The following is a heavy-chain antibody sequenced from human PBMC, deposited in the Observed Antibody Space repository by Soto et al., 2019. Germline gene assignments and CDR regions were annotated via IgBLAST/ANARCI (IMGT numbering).Heavy chain of an antibody. CDR2: IYYSGST. Sequence: QVQLQESGPGLVKPSETLSLTCTVSGGSISSYYWSWIRQPPGKGLEWIGYIYYSGSTNYNPSLKSRVTISVDTSKNQFSLKLSSVTAADTAVYYCARDSRVLTGYYAGRKEDAFDIWGQGTMVTVSS. V-gene: IGHV4-59*01. CDR3: ARDSRVLTGYYAGRKEDAFDI. D-gene: IGHD3-9*01. CDR1: GGSISSYY. J-gene: IGHJ3*02.